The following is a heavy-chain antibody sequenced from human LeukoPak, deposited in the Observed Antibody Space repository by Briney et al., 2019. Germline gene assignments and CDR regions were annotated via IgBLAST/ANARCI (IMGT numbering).Heavy chain of an antibody. CDR2: IYPGDSNT. D-gene: IGHD3-9*01. Sequence: GESLKISCKGSGYSFSNYWIGWVRQMPGKGLDWMGIIYPGDSNTKYSPSFQGQVTISVDKSISTAYLQWSSLKASDTAMYYCARRSRYSFVPFDIWGQGTMVTVSS. J-gene: IGHJ3*02. CDR3: ARRSRYSFVPFDI. V-gene: IGHV5-51*01. CDR1: GYSFSNYW.